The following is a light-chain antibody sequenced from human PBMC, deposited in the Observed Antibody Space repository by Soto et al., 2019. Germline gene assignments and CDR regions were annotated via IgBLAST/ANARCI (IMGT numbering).Light chain of an antibody. CDR3: QQYNTPPT. CDR2: KAS. V-gene: IGKV1-5*03. CDR1: QSISSW. J-gene: IGKJ1*01. Sequence: DIQMTQSPSTLSASVGDRVTITCRASQSISSWLAWYQQKPGKAPKLLIYKASSLESGVPSRFSGSGSGTEFTLTISSLQPDDFATYSCQQYNTPPTFGQGTKVEIK.